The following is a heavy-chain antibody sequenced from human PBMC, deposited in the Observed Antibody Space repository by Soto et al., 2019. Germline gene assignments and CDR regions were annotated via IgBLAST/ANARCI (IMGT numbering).Heavy chain of an antibody. CDR2: INYRGTT. CDR1: VSSITSSNW. D-gene: IGHD1-26*01. Sequence: QVQLQESGPRLVKPSDTLSLPCCVPVSSITSSNWWGWIRRPPGKGLVWIGDINYRGTTYYNRSLKGRVTMSVDTSKTQFSLKLTSVTAVDTAVYYCARREIQGPIDYWGQGTLVTVSS. J-gene: IGHJ4*02. V-gene: IGHV4-28*01. CDR3: ARREIQGPIDY.